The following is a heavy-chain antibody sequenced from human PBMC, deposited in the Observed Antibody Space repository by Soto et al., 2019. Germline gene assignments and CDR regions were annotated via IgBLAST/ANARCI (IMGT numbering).Heavy chain of an antibody. CDR2: IYYSGST. Sequence: SETLSLSCTVSGGSISSSSYYWVWIRQPPGKGLEWIGSIYYSGSTYYNPSLKSRVTISVDTSKNQFSLKLSSVTAADTAVYYCATSYSSGWETLYYYYGMDVWGQGTTVTVSS. J-gene: IGHJ6*02. V-gene: IGHV4-39*01. CDR1: GGSISSSSYY. D-gene: IGHD6-19*01. CDR3: ATSYSSGWETLYYYYGMDV.